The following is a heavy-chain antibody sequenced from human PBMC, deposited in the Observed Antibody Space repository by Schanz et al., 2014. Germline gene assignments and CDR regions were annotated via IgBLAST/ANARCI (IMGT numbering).Heavy chain of an antibody. D-gene: IGHD3-10*01. J-gene: IGHJ4*02. CDR3: AKDDVWASGSYYDY. V-gene: IGHV3-23*01. Sequence: ESGGGLVQPGGSLRLSCAASGFTFSSYAMSWVRQAPGKGLEWVSHIVGSGDSTYYADSVKGRFTISRDNSKNTLYLQMNSLRAEDTAVYYCAKDDVWASGSYYDYWGQGTLVTVSS. CDR2: IVGSGDST. CDR1: GFTFSSYA.